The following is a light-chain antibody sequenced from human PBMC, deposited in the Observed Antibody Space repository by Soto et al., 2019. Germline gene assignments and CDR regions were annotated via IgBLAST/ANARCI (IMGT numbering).Light chain of an antibody. CDR2: DAS. CDR1: QSISRK. V-gene: IGKV3-15*01. J-gene: IGKJ4*01. Sequence: EIVMTQSPGTLSVSPGERATLSCRASQSISRKLAWYQQKPGQAPRLLIYDASSRATDIPARFSGSGSGTEFTLSISSLQSEDFAVYYCQQYNEWPPLTFGGGTNVEIK. CDR3: QQYNEWPPLT.